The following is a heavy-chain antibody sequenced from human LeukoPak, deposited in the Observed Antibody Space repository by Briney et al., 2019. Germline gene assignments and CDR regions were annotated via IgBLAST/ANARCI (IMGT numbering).Heavy chain of an antibody. CDR1: GFIFSNYG. CDR2: ISGSGGST. D-gene: IGHD2-15*01. J-gene: IGHJ6*02. CDR3: AKALLYCSGGSCYSYYYYAMDV. Sequence: GGSLRLSCAASGFIFSNYGMSWVRQAPGKGLEWVSSISGSGGSTYYADSVKGRFTISRDNSKNTLYLQMNSLRAEDTAVYYCAKALLYCSGGSCYSYYYYAMDVWGQGTTVTVSS. V-gene: IGHV3-23*01.